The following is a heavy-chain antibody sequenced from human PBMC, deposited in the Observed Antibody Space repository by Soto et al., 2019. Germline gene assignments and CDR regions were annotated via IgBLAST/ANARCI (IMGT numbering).Heavy chain of an antibody. CDR2: IYYSGST. Sequence: SETLSLTCTVSGGSISSGDYYWSWIRQPPGKGLEWIGYIYYSGSTYYNPSLKSRVTISVDTSKNQFSLKLSSVTAADTAVYYCASRELERAGSIDYWGQGTLVTVSS. V-gene: IGHV4-30-4*01. CDR1: GGSISSGDYY. J-gene: IGHJ4*02. D-gene: IGHD1-1*01. CDR3: ASRELERAGSIDY.